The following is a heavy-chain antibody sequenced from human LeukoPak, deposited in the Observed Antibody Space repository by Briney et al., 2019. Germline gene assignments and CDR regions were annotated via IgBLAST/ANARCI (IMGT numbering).Heavy chain of an antibody. CDR2: INPSGGST. J-gene: IGHJ5*02. D-gene: IGHD3-10*01. CDR3: ATSGWRITMVRGVIGNWFDP. V-gene: IGHV1-46*01. Sequence: ASVKVSCKASGYTFTSYYMHWVRQAPGQGLEWMGIINPSGGSTSYAQKFQGRVTMTRDTSTSTVYMELSSLRSEDTAVYYCATSGWRITMVRGVIGNWFDPWGQGTLVTVSS. CDR1: GYTFTSYY.